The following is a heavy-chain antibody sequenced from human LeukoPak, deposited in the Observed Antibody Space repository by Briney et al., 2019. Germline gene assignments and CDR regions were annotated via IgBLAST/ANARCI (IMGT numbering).Heavy chain of an antibody. V-gene: IGHV4-39*07. CDR1: GGSVTTTSYY. D-gene: IGHD5-18*01. Sequence: PSETLSLTCTVSGGSVTTTSYYWGWIRQPPGKGLEWIGSIYHSRSTYYNPSLKSRVTISVDTSKNQFSLKLSSVTAADTAVYYCAREPRGYSYGYDYWGQGTLVTVSS. CDR2: IYHSRST. J-gene: IGHJ4*02. CDR3: AREPRGYSYGYDY.